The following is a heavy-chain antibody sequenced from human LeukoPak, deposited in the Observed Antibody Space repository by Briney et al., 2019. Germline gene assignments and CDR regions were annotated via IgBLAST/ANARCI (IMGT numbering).Heavy chain of an antibody. D-gene: IGHD4-17*01. CDR3: AREWVDYGDYIDAFDI. V-gene: IGHV4-39*07. J-gene: IGHJ3*02. Sequence: PSETLSLTCTVSGGSISSSSYYWGWIRQPPGKGLEWIGSIYYSGSTYYNPSLKSRVTISVDTSKNQFSLKLNSVTAADTAVYYCAREWVDYGDYIDAFDIWGQGTMVTVSS. CDR2: IYYSGST. CDR1: GGSISSSSYY.